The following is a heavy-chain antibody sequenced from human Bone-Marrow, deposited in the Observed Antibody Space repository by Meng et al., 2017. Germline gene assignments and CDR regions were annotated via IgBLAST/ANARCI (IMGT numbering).Heavy chain of an antibody. J-gene: IGHJ4*02. CDR2: ISSSGSTI. V-gene: IGHV3-48*04. D-gene: IGHD5-18*01. CDR1: GFTFSSYW. CDR3: ARAQSGYSYGYWGY. Sequence: GESLKISCAASGFTFSSYWMHWVRQAPGKGLEWVSYISSSGSTIYYADSVKGRFTISRDNAKNSLYLQMNSLRAEDTAVYYCARAQSGYSYGYWGYWGQGTLVTVSS.